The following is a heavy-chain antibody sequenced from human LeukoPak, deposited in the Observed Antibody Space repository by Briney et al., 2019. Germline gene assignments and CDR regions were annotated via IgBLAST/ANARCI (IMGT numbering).Heavy chain of an antibody. CDR1: GFGFSNYC. V-gene: IGHV3-7*01. CDR2: MNEDGSKK. D-gene: IGHD4-11*01. Sequence: GGSLRLSCAASGFGFSNYCMNWVRQAPGKGLEWVSNMNEDGSKKNYVDSVKGRFTISRDNAQDSLYLQMNSLRAEDTAVYYCARDRGYSNFDYWGQGTLLTVSS. CDR3: ARDRGYSNFDY. J-gene: IGHJ4*02.